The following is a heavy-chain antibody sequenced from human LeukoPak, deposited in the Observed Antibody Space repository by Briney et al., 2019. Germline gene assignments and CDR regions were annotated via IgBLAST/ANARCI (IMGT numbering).Heavy chain of an antibody. Sequence: GASVKVSCKASGCTFTSYSMNWVRQAPGQGPEWMGIINPSDASTTYAQKFQGRVTMTRDMSTSTVYMELSSLRSEDTAVYYCARLARYSWSPISPLYYYYYMDVWGKGTTVTVSS. D-gene: IGHD1-26*01. CDR1: GCTFTSYS. J-gene: IGHJ6*03. CDR2: INPSDAST. V-gene: IGHV1-46*01. CDR3: ARLARYSWSPISPLYYYYYMDV.